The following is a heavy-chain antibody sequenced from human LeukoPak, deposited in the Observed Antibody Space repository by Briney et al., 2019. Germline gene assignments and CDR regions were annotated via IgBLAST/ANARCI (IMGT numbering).Heavy chain of an antibody. V-gene: IGHV3-21*01. CDR1: GFTFSSYS. CDR2: ISSSSSYI. D-gene: IGHD4-17*01. CDR3: ARGLVDSYYGDYVPEAFDT. Sequence: GGSLRLSCAASGFTFSSYSMNWVRQAPGKGLEWVSSISSSSSYIYYADSVKGRFTISRDNAKNSLYLQMNSLRAEDTAVYYCARGLVDSYYGDYVPEAFDTWGQGTMVTVSS. J-gene: IGHJ3*02.